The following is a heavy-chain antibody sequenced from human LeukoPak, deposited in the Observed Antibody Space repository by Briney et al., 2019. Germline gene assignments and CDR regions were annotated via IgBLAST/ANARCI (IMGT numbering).Heavy chain of an antibody. J-gene: IGHJ6*03. CDR1: GGSISSYY. D-gene: IGHD4-23*01. V-gene: IGHV4-59*12. Sequence: SETLSLTCTVSGGSISSYYWSWIRQPPGKGLEWIGYIYYSGSTYYNPSLKSRVTISVDTSKNQFSLKLSSVTAADTAVYYCARGTVVNSHYYYYYYMDVWGKGTTVTVSS. CDR3: ARGTVVNSHYYYYYYMDV. CDR2: IYYSGST.